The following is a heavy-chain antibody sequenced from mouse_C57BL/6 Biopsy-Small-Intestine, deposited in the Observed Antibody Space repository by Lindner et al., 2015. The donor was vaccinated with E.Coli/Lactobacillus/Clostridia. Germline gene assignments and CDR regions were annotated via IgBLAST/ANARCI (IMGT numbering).Heavy chain of an antibody. V-gene: IGHV5-17*01. Sequence: VQLQESGGGLVKPGGSLKLSCAASGFTFSDYGMHWVRQAPEKGLEWVAYISGGSSIIYYADTVKGQFTISRDNAENTLFLEMTSLRSEDTAMYYCARDNGSSDYWGQGTTLTVSS. CDR3: ARDNGSSDY. D-gene: IGHD1-1*01. CDR1: GFTFSDYG. J-gene: IGHJ2*01. CDR2: ISGGSSII.